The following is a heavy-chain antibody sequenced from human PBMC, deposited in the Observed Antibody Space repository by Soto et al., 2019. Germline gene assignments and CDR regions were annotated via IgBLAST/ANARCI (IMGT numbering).Heavy chain of an antibody. D-gene: IGHD2-2*01. V-gene: IGHV3-74*01. CDR2: MNRDGRKT. CDR3: AKDHSGSNSIDY. J-gene: IGHJ4*02. CDR1: GFTVNNYW. Sequence: PGGSLRLSCAASGFTVNNYWMHWVRQVPGKGLEWVSRMNRDGRKTHYADSVKGRFTISRDNARNTLRLQMNSLRVEDSAVYYCAKDHSGSNSIDYRGLGTLVTVSS.